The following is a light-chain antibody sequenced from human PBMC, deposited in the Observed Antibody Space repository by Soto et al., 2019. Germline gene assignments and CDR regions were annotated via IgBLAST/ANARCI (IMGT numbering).Light chain of an antibody. CDR2: AVS. V-gene: IGKV3-11*01. CDR1: QRVSTY. J-gene: IGKJ5*01. CDR3: QQRSIWPPT. Sequence: VLQQSXATLYLYRSEXXXXXXXESQRVSTYLSWWQHKXGQARRVVLYAVSXRATGIPARLSGSGSGTDFTLTISSLETEDFAVYYCQQRSIWPPTFCQGTRLEIK.